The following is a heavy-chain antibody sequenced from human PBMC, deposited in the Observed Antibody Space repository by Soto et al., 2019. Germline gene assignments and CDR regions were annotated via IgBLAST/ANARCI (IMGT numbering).Heavy chain of an antibody. Sequence: QVQLVESGGGVVQPGRSLRLSCAASGFTFSSYGMHWVRQAPGKGLEWVAVISYDGSNKYYADSVKGRFTISRDNSKNTLYLQMNSLRAEDTAVYYCAKDRVGGSYCLDYWGQGTLVTVSS. J-gene: IGHJ4*02. CDR1: GFTFSSYG. CDR2: ISYDGSNK. D-gene: IGHD1-26*01. CDR3: AKDRVGGSYCLDY. V-gene: IGHV3-30*18.